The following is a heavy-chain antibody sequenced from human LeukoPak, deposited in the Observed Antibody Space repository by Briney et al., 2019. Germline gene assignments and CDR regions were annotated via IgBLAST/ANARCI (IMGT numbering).Heavy chain of an antibody. V-gene: IGHV4-34*01. CDR3: ARSSIAVAGPYYFDY. CDR1: GGSFSGYY. CDR2: INHSGST. D-gene: IGHD6-19*01. J-gene: IGHJ4*02. Sequence: SETLSLTCAVYGGSFSGYYWSWIRQPPGKGLEWIGEINHSGSTNYNPSLKSRVTISVDTSKNQFSLKLSSVTAADTAVYYCARSSIAVAGPYYFDYWGQGTLVTVSS.